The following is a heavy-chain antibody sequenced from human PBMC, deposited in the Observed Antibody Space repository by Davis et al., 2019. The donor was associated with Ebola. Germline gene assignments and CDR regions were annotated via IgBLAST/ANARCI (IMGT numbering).Heavy chain of an antibody. CDR1: GFTFSSYS. J-gene: IGHJ4*02. Sequence: GGSLRLSCAASGFTFSSYSMNWVRQAPGKGLERVSLIYPGGRTYYADSVKGRFTLSRDNSKNTLYLQMNSLRAEDTAVYYCARRADYWGQGTLVTVSS. CDR3: ARRADY. CDR2: IYPGGRT. V-gene: IGHV3-66*01.